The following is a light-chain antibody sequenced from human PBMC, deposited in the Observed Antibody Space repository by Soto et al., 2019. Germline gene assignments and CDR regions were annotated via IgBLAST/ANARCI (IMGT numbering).Light chain of an antibody. J-gene: IGKJ1*01. V-gene: IGKV1-39*01. CDR1: RSISSY. Sequence: DIEMTQSPSSLSASVGDRVTITCRASRSISSYFNWYQQKPGQAPTLLIYAASTLQSGVPSRFIGSGSGTDLALTISSPQPEDSPTYYCQQIYSTPRTFGEWTKVEVK. CDR3: QQIYSTPRT. CDR2: AAS.